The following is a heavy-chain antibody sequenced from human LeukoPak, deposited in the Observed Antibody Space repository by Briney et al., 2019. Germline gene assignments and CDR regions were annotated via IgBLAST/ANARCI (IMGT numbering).Heavy chain of an antibody. J-gene: IGHJ4*02. Sequence: SSVKVTCKASGGTFSSYAISWVRQAPGQGLEWMGGIIPIFGTANYAQKFQGRVTITTDESTSTAYMELSSLRSEDTAVYYCARGHPDYDSSGYYCCYFDYWGQGTLVTVSS. CDR3: ARGHPDYDSSGYYCCYFDY. CDR2: IIPIFGTA. V-gene: IGHV1-69*05. CDR1: GGTFSSYA. D-gene: IGHD3-22*01.